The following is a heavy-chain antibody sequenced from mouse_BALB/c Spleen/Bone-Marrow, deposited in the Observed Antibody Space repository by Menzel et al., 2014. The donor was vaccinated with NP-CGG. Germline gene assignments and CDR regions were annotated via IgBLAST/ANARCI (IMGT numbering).Heavy chain of an antibody. J-gene: IGHJ4*01. Sequence: VQLQQSGPGLVAPSQSLSITCTVSGFSLTGYGVSWVRQPPGKGLEWLGMIWGDGSTDYNSALKSRLSISKDNSKSXVFLKVNSLQTEDTARYYCARDSFLITRALDYWGQGTSVTVSS. V-gene: IGHV2-6-7*01. CDR1: GFSLTGYG. CDR3: ARDSFLITRALDY. CDR2: IWGDGST. D-gene: IGHD2-4*01.